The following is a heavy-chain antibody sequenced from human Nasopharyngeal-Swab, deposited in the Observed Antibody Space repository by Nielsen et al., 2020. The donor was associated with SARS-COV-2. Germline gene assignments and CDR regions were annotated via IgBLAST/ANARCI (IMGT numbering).Heavy chain of an antibody. Sequence: GESLKISCAASGFTFSSYWMSWVRQAPGKGLEWVANIKQDGSEKYYVDSVKGRFTISRDNAKNSLYLQMNSLRAEDTAAYYCARTVVYYFDYWGQGTLVTVSS. CDR2: IKQDGSEK. J-gene: IGHJ4*02. CDR3: ARTVVYYFDY. D-gene: IGHD2-8*02. CDR1: GFTFSSYW. V-gene: IGHV3-7*03.